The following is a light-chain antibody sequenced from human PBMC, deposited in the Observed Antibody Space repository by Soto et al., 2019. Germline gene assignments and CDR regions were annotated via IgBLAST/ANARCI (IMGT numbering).Light chain of an antibody. CDR1: QGISSY. V-gene: IGKV1-9*01. J-gene: IGKJ2*01. CDR3: QQLYIYPRT. Sequence: IQLTQSPSSLSASVGDRVTITCRASQGISSYLAWYQQKPGKAPELLIYAASTLQSGVPSRFSGSGSGTDFTLTISSLQPEDFVTYYCQQLYIYPRTFGQGTKLEIK. CDR2: AAS.